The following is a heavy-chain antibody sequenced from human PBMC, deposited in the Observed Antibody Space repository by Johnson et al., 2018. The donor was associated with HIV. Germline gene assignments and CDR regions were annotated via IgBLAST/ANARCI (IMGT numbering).Heavy chain of an antibody. J-gene: IGHJ3*02. CDR2: ISYDGANA. Sequence: QVQLVESGGGVVQPGRSLRLSCAASGFTFSSYGMHWVRQAPGKGLEWVAVISYDGANADYADSVKGRFTISRDNSNNRLYLQMSGLRTEDTGVYYCARTRAGAFDIWGQGTMVTVSS. D-gene: IGHD6-19*01. V-gene: IGHV3-30*03. CDR3: ARTRAGAFDI. CDR1: GFTFSSYG.